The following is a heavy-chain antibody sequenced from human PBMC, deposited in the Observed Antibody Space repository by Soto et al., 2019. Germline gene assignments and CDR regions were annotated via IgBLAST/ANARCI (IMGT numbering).Heavy chain of an antibody. D-gene: IGHD6-19*01. V-gene: IGHV3-15*01. J-gene: IGHJ4*02. CDR1: GFTFSNAW. CDR2: IKSKTDGGTT. Sequence: GGSLRLSCAASGFTFSNAWMSWVRQAPGKGLEWVDRIKSKTDGGTTDYAAPVKGRFTISRDDSKNTLYLQMNSLKTEDTAVYYCTTAIAVAGPYWGQGTLVTVSS. CDR3: TTAIAVAGPY.